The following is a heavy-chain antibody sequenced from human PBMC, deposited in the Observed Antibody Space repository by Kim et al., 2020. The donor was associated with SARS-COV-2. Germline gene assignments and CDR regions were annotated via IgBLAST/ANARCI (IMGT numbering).Heavy chain of an antibody. D-gene: IGHD3-22*01. Sequence: GGSLRLSCAASGFTFGDYAMHWVRQAPGKGLEWVSGISWNSGSIGYADSVKGRFTISRDSAKNSLYLQMNSLRAEDTALYYCAKDIHRRLYYYDSSGYFDYWGQGTLVTVSS. CDR1: GFTFGDYA. J-gene: IGHJ4*02. CDR3: AKDIHRRLYYYDSSGYFDY. V-gene: IGHV3-9*01. CDR2: ISWNSGSI.